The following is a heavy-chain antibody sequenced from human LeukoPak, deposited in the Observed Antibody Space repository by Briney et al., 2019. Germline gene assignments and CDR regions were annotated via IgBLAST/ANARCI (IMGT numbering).Heavy chain of an antibody. J-gene: IGHJ4*02. CDR2: YYSGST. CDR3: ARSSGSYFDY. D-gene: IGHD1-26*01. V-gene: IGHV4-59*01. Sequence: SETLSLACTVSGGSIGSFYWSWIRQPPGKGLEWIGYYSGSTNYNPSLKSRVTISIDTSKNQFSLKLSSVTAADTAVYYCARSSGSYFDYWGQGTLVTVSS. CDR1: GGSIGSFY.